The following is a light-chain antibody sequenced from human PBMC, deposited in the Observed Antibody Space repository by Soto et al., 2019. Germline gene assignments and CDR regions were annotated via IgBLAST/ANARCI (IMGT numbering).Light chain of an antibody. V-gene: IGKV3-20*01. Sequence: EIVLTQSPGTLSLFPGETTPISCRVSQSVSSNFLAWYQEKPGQAPRLLIYGASSRATGIPDRFSGSGSGTDFSLTIGRLEPGDFAVYYCRQYGYSLGFAFGGGTKVDIK. CDR2: GAS. CDR3: RQYGYSLGFA. J-gene: IGKJ4*01. CDR1: QSVSSNF.